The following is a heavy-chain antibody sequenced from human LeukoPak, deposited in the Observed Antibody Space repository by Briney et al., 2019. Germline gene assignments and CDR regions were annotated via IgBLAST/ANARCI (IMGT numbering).Heavy chain of an antibody. J-gene: IGHJ4*02. V-gene: IGHV3-23*01. D-gene: IGHD1-26*01. CDR2: ISGGGGST. CDR3: AKGTYSGYGGATRFDY. CDR1: AFTFSNYA. Sequence: GGSLRLSCAASAFTFSNYAMSWVRQAPGKGLEWVSAISGGGGSTYYADSVKGRFTISRDNSKTTLYLQMNSLRAEETAIYYCAKGTYSGYGGATRFDYWGQGTLVTVSS.